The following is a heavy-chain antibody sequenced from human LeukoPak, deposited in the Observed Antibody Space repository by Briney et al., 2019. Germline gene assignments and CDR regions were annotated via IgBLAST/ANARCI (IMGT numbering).Heavy chain of an antibody. CDR2: TRKKVNSYTT. V-gene: IGHV3-72*01. CDR3: ARSYGSGTYPFDY. J-gene: IGHJ4*02. Sequence: GGSLRLSCAASGFTFSDHYMDWVRQAPGKGLEWVGRTRKKVNSYTTEYAASVKGRFTISRDDSKNSLYLQMNSLKTEDTAVYYCARSYGSGTYPFDYWAREPWSPSPQ. D-gene: IGHD3-10*01. CDR1: GFTFSDHY.